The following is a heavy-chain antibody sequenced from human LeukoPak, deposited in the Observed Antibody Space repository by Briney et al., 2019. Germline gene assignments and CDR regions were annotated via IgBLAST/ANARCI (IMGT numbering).Heavy chain of an antibody. V-gene: IGHV1-69*13. J-gene: IGHJ5*02. CDR2: IIPIFGTA. D-gene: IGHD3-22*01. Sequence: SVKVSCKASGGTFSSYAISWVRQAPGQGLEWMGGIIPIFGTANYAQKFQGRVTITADESTSTVYMELSSLRSEDTAVYYCASSFYYDSSGYYYFNWFDPWGQGTLVTVSS. CDR1: GGTFSSYA. CDR3: ASSFYYDSSGYYYFNWFDP.